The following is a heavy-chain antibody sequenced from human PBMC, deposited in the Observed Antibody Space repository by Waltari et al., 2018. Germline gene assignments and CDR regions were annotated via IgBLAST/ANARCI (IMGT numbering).Heavy chain of an antibody. CDR2: IYPGDSET. J-gene: IGHJ4*02. CDR3: ARPTPYSSGWYYFDY. Sequence: EVQLVQSGAEVKKPGESLKISCKGSGYSLSSYWIGWVRQVPGKGLEWMGIIYPGDSETRYSPSFQGQVTSSADRSINTAYLQWSSLKASDTAMYYCARPTPYSSGWYYFDYWGQGTLVTVSS. CDR1: GYSLSSYW. D-gene: IGHD6-19*01. V-gene: IGHV5-51*01.